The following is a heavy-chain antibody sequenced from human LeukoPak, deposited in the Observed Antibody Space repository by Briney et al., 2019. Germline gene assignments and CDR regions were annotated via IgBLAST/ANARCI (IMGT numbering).Heavy chain of an antibody. Sequence: SETLSLTCAVYGGSFSGYYWSWIRQPPGKGLEWIGEINHSGSTNYNPSLKSRVTISVDTSKNQFSLKLSSVTAADTAVYYCAREDYDSSGYPSNWFDPWGQGTLVTVSS. CDR2: INHSGST. D-gene: IGHD3-22*01. CDR1: GGSFSGYY. V-gene: IGHV4-34*01. J-gene: IGHJ5*02. CDR3: AREDYDSSGYPSNWFDP.